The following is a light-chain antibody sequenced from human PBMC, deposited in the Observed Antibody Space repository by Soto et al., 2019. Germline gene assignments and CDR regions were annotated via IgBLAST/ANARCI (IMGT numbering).Light chain of an antibody. CDR1: QSISNY. CDR2: AAA. J-gene: IGKJ4*01. Sequence: DIPMTQSPSSLSASVGDRVTITCRASQSISNYLNWYQQKPGKAPTLLIYAAANLQSGVPSRFTGSGSGTDFTLTISSLQPEDFATYYCQQSFSSPLTFGGGTKVEIK. V-gene: IGKV1-39*01. CDR3: QQSFSSPLT.